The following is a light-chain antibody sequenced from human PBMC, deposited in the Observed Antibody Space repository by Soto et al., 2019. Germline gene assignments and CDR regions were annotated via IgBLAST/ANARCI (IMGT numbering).Light chain of an antibody. CDR3: QQYNTSWT. CDR2: GAS. Sequence: EILRTQSGATGSVSPGARSTPSRRASQSGSSNLACDQQQPGQPPRLLIYGASTRATGIPASFSGSGSATEFTLTISSLQSEDFAVYYCQQYNTSWTFGQGTKVDIK. CDR1: QSGSSN. J-gene: IGKJ1*01. V-gene: IGKV3-15*01.